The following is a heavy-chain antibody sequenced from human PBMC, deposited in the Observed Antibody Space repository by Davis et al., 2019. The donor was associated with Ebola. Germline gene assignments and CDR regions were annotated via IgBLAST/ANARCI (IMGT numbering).Heavy chain of an antibody. CDR2: IRGKTYAGTT. V-gene: IGHV3-49*04. D-gene: IGHD2/OR15-2a*01. Sequence: GESLKISCTTSGFTFSNYDIHWVRQAPGGGLEWVGFIRGKTYAGTTHYVESLKGRFTISRDDSKSVAYLQLNSLRAEDTAKYYCGRGRNAYYLDPCGQGTLVTVSS. J-gene: IGHJ5*02. CDR1: GFTFSNYD. CDR3: GRGRNAYYLDP.